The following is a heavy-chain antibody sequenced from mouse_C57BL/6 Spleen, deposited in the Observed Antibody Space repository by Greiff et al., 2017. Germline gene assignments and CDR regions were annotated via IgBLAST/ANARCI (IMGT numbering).Heavy chain of an antibody. CDR1: GYTFTDYY. D-gene: IGHD2-1*01. CDR3: ARKIYREFDY. CDR2: INPNNRCT. Sequence: EVQLQQSGPELVKPGASVKISCTASGYTFTDYYMNWVKQSHGKRLAWIGAINPNNRCTSSPQKFKGKATLTVDKSSSTAYMELRSLTSEDSAVYYCARKIYREFDYWGQGTTLTVSS. J-gene: IGHJ2*01. V-gene: IGHV1-26*01.